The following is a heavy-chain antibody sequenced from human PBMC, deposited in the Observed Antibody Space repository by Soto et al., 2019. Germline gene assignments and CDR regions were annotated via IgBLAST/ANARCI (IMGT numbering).Heavy chain of an antibody. Sequence: EVQLVESGGGLVQPGRSLRLSCAASGFTFDDYAMHWVRQAPGKGLAWVSGISWNSGSIGYADSVKGRFTISRDNAKNSLYLQMNSLRAEDTALYYCAKDYAQLLLYYFDYWGQGTLVTVSS. CDR1: GFTFDDYA. CDR2: ISWNSGSI. V-gene: IGHV3-9*01. D-gene: IGHD2-2*01. CDR3: AKDYAQLLLYYFDY. J-gene: IGHJ4*02.